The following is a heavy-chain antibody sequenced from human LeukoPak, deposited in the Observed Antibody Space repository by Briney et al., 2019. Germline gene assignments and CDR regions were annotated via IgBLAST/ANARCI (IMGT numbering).Heavy chain of an antibody. J-gene: IGHJ5*02. CDR3: ARDPGYCTGGSCYRLNWFDP. CDR1: GGSFSGYY. V-gene: IGHV4-34*01. CDR2: INHSGST. D-gene: IGHD2-15*01. Sequence: KPSETLSLTCAVYGGSFSGYYWSWIRQPPGRGLEWIGEINHSGSTSYNPSLKSRVTISVDTSKNQFSLKLSSVTAADTAVYYCARDPGYCTGGSCYRLNWFDPWGQGTLVTVSS.